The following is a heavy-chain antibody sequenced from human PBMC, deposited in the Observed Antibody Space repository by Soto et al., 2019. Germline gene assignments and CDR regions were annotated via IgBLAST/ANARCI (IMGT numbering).Heavy chain of an antibody. V-gene: IGHV2-5*02. J-gene: IGHJ4*02. CDR1: GFSLSTSGVG. CDR3: AHKGPEHWPLDY. CDR2: IYWDDSK. D-gene: IGHD1-1*01. Sequence: QITLKESGPTLVRPTQTLTLTCAFSGFSLSTSGVGVCWIRQPPGKALEWLAVIYWDDSKHHSPSLRSRLTITNYTSKNQPVLTLSNMDPIDTGPHYCAHKGPEHWPLDYWGQGTLVTVSS.